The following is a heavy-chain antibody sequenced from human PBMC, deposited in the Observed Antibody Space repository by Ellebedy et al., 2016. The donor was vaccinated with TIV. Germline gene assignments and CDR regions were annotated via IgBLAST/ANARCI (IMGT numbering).Heavy chain of an antibody. V-gene: IGHV3-33*01. CDR2: IWYDGSNK. D-gene: IGHD3-22*01. CDR1: GFTFRNFG. CDR3: ARDLIPMIVGLTGPHYGMDV. J-gene: IGHJ6*02. Sequence: GESLKISCAASGFTFRNFGMHWVRQAPGKGLDWVAVIWYDGSNKYYADSVTGQFTISRDNSKNTLYLQMNSLRAEDTAVYYCARDLIPMIVGLTGPHYGMDVWGQGTTVTVSS.